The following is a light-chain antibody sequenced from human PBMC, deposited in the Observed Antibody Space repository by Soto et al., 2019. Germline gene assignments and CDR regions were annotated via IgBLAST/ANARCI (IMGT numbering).Light chain of an antibody. CDR2: AAA. CDR1: QGIIYC. J-gene: IGKJ1*01. V-gene: IGKV1-27*01. Sequence: DIQMTQSPSSLSASVGDTVTITCRASQGIIYCLSWYKQKPGKVPKLLIYAAAILQSGVPSRFSGSGSGTDFTLTISSLQPEDVATYYCQNYNSAPWTFGHGTKVQIK. CDR3: QNYNSAPWT.